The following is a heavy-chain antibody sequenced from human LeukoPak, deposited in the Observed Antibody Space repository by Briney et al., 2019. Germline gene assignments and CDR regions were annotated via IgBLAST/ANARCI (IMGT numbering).Heavy chain of an antibody. CDR1: GFTFSSYS. CDR2: IGSSSSYI. Sequence: GGSLRLSCAASGFTFSSYSMNWVRQAPGKGLEWVSSIGSSSSYIYYADSVKGRFTISRDNAKNSLYLQMNSLRAEDTAVYYCARDQGVPIVVVPAALHDAFDIWGQGTMVTVSS. J-gene: IGHJ3*02. D-gene: IGHD2-2*01. CDR3: ARDQGVPIVVVPAALHDAFDI. V-gene: IGHV3-21*01.